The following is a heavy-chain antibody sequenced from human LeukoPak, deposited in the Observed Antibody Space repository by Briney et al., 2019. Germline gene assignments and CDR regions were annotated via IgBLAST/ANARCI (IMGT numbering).Heavy chain of an antibody. CDR2: IWYDGSNK. V-gene: IGHV3-33*01. J-gene: IGHJ2*01. Sequence: GGSLRLSCAASGFTFSSYGMHWVRQAPGKGLEWVAVIWYDGSNKYYADSVKGRFTISRDNSKNTLYLQMNSLRAEDTAVYYCARGHRLRYRYFDLWGRGTLVTVSS. CDR3: ARGHRLRYRYFDL. D-gene: IGHD4-17*01. CDR1: GFTFSSYG.